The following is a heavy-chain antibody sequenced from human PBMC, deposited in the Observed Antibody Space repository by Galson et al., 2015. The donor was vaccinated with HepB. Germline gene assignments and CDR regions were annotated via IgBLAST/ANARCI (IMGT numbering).Heavy chain of an antibody. V-gene: IGHV3-74*03. CDR3: GRSRGASGYHYDY. J-gene: IGHJ4*02. CDR2: IDSDEGGT. D-gene: IGHD3-22*01. Sequence: SLRLSCAATSGFTFNNYKIHWVRHVPGKGLVWVAYIDSDEGGTKYADSVKGRFTISRDNARNTVFLQMNSLRVEDTAVYFCGRSRGASGYHYDYWGQGTLGAVSS. CDR1: GFTFNNYK.